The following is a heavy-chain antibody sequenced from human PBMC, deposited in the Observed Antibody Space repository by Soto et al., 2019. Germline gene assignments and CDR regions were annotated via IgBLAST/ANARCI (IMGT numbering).Heavy chain of an antibody. CDR3: ARVALFYSNYAYGMDV. CDR1: GDSVSSNSAA. D-gene: IGHD4-4*01. V-gene: IGHV6-1*01. J-gene: IGHJ6*02. Sequence: SQTLSLTCAISGDSVSSNSAAWNWIRQSPSRGLEWRGRTYYRSKWYNDYAVSVKSRITINTDTSKNQFSLQLNSVTPEDTAVYYCARVALFYSNYAYGMDVWGHATTVTVFS. CDR2: TYYRSKWYN.